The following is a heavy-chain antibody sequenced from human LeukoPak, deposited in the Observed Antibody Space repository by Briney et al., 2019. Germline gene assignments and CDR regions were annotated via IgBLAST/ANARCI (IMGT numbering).Heavy chain of an antibody. J-gene: IGHJ5*02. D-gene: IGHD2-21*02. Sequence: GGSLRLSCAASGFTFSSYEMNWVRQAPGKGLEWVSYISSSGSTIYYADSVKGRFTISRDNAKNSLYLQMNSLRAEDTAVYYCARDGGVYRGGDCYVNWFDPWGQGTLVTVSS. CDR3: ARDGGVYRGGDCYVNWFDP. CDR1: GFTFSSYE. V-gene: IGHV3-48*03. CDR2: ISSSGSTI.